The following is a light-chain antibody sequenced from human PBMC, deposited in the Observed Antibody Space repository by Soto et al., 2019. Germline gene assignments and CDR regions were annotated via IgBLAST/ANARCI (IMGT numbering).Light chain of an antibody. CDR1: QGIRSW. CDR3: QQANSFPFT. Sequence: DIQMTQSPSSVSASVGDRVTITCRASQGIRSWLAWYQQKPGKAPKLLIYAASSLQSGVPLRFSGSVSGPDITLTISSLQPEDFASYFCQQANSFPFTFGPGTKVDIK. CDR2: AAS. V-gene: IGKV1-12*02. J-gene: IGKJ3*01.